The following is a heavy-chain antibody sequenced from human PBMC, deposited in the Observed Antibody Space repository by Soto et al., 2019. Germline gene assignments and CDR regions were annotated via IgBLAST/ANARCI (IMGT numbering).Heavy chain of an antibody. J-gene: IGHJ5*02. CDR3: ARYVIASPNYFDP. D-gene: IGHD4-4*01. CDR1: GGSIDSGDSY. V-gene: IGHV4-61*08. Sequence: PPETLSLTCTVSGGSIDSGDSYWSWIRQPPGKGREWIVYVYYSGTTNYNPFLKRRVTLTLDKTKNQFSLRMNSVTAAETAVYYFARYVIASPNYFDPWGQGTLVPVSS. CDR2: VYYSGTT.